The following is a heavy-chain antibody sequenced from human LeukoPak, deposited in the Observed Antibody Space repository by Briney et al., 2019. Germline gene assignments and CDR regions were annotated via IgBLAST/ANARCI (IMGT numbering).Heavy chain of an antibody. V-gene: IGHV4-39*01. CDR1: GGSISSSSYY. CDR3: ARGRFEYCSSTSCYFGYYYYYMDV. CDR2: IYYSGST. Sequence: PSETLSLTCTVSGGSISSSSYYWGWIRQPPGKGLEWIGSIYYSGSTYYNPSLKSRVTISVDTSKNQFSLKLSSVTAADTAVYYCARGRFEYCSSTSCYFGYYYYYMDVWGKGTTVTVSS. J-gene: IGHJ6*03. D-gene: IGHD2-2*01.